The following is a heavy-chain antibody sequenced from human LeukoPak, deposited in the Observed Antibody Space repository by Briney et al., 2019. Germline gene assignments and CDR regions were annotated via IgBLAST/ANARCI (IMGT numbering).Heavy chain of an antibody. CDR1: GFTFTSYG. CDR3: ARDLSPVVRASPMGY. J-gene: IGHJ4*02. V-gene: IGHV3-30*03. CDR2: ITYDGYYK. Sequence: GASLRLSCAASGFTFTSYGMHWVRQAPGKGLEWVALITYDGYYKYYSDSVKGRFTISSDTSKNTLYLQMNSLRAEDTAVYYCARDLSPVVRASPMGYWGQGTLVTVSS. D-gene: IGHD3-10*01.